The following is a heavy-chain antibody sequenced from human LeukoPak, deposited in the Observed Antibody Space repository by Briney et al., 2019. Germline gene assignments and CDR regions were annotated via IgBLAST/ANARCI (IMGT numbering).Heavy chain of an antibody. J-gene: IGHJ4*02. CDR3: ARVRSGHCSL. CDR2: INHSGST. V-gene: IGHV4-34*01. D-gene: IGHD2-21*01. CDR1: GGSFSGYY. Sequence: SETLSLTCAVYGGSFSGYYWSWIRQPPGKGLEWIGEINHSGSTNYNPSLKSRVTISVDTSKNQFSLKLSSVTAADTAVYYCARVRSGHCSLWGQGTLVTVSS.